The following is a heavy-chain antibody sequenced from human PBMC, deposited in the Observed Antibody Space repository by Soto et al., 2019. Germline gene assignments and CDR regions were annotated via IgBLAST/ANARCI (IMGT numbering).Heavy chain of an antibody. CDR1: GFTFSSYG. V-gene: IGHV3-33*01. J-gene: IGHJ4*02. CDR3: ASGHYDSSGYYPFDY. Sequence: ESGGGVVQPGRSLRLSCAASGFTFSSYGMHWVRQAPGKGLEWVAVIWYDGSNKYYADSVKGRFTISRDNSKNTLYLQMNSLRAEDTAVYYCASGHYDSSGYYPFDYWGQGTLVTVSS. D-gene: IGHD3-22*01. CDR2: IWYDGSNK.